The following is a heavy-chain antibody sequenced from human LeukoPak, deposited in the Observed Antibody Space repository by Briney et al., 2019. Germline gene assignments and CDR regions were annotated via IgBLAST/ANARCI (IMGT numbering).Heavy chain of an antibody. J-gene: IGHJ6*02. CDR3: AKGTLLTTVIYYYYGMDV. CDR1: GFTVSSYA. CDR2: ISGSGGST. Sequence: GGSLRLSCAASGFTVSSYAMSWVRQAPGNGLEWVSAISGSGGSTYYADSVKGRFTISRDNSKNTLYLQMNSLRAEDTAVYYCAKGTLLTTVIYYYYGMDVWGQGTTVTVSS. D-gene: IGHD4-11*01. V-gene: IGHV3-23*01.